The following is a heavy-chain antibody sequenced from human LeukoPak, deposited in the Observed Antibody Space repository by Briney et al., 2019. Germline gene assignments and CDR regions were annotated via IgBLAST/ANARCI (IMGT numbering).Heavy chain of an antibody. CDR2: IKQDGSEK. D-gene: IGHD3-9*01. J-gene: IGHJ4*02. CDR1: GFTFSNYW. V-gene: IGHV3-7*01. CDR3: ARDYDILTGYHASFDY. Sequence: GGSLRLSCAASGFTFSNYWMSWVRQAPGKGLEWVANIKQDGSEKYYVDSVKGRFTISRDNANNSLYLQMNSLRAEDTAVYYCARDYDILTGYHASFDYWGQGSLVTVSS.